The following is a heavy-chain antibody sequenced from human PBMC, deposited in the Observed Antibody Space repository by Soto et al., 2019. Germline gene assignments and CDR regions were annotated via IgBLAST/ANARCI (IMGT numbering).Heavy chain of an antibody. CDR1: GGNFGSYA. CDR2: IIPLYGRP. D-gene: IGHD2-2*01. Sequence: VQLVQSGPEVTKPGSSVKVSCKASGGNFGSYAISWVRQVPGQGLEWLGGIIPLYGRPNYAQKSQGRVTSNGHESTRTAYLELSSLISEHTAVNYCAASAYSCISTTCYENGFAPWGQGTLVTVSS. V-gene: IGHV1-69*12. J-gene: IGHJ5*02. CDR3: AASAYSCISTTCYENGFAP.